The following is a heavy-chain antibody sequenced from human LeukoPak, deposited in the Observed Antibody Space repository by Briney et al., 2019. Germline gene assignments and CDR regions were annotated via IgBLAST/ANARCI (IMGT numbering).Heavy chain of an antibody. J-gene: IGHJ3*02. V-gene: IGHV4-34*01. Sequence: SETLSLTCAVYGGSFSGYYWSWLRQPPGKGLEWIGEINHSGSTNYNPSLKSRVTISVDTSKNQFSLKLSSVTAADTAVYYCARKRGRYCSGGSCYSPGAFDIWGQGTMVTVSS. CDR1: GGSFSGYY. CDR2: INHSGST. CDR3: ARKRGRYCSGGSCYSPGAFDI. D-gene: IGHD2-15*01.